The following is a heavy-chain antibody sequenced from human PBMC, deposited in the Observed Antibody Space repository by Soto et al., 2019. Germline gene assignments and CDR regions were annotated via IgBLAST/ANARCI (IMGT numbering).Heavy chain of an antibody. Sequence: ASVKVSCKASGYTFTGYYMHWVRQAPGQGLEWMGWINPNSGGTNYAQKFQGWVTMTRDTSISTAYMELSRLRSDDTAEYYCEYYRATGIAMVGWYFDYWGQGTLVTVSS. CDR1: GYTFTGYY. D-gene: IGHD6-19*01. J-gene: IGHJ4*01. CDR3: EYYRATGIAMVGWYFDY. V-gene: IGHV1-2*04. CDR2: INPNSGGT.